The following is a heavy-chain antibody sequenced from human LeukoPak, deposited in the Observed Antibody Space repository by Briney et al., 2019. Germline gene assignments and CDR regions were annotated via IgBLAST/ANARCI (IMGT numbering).Heavy chain of an antibody. CDR2: IYYSGST. CDR1: GGSISSSSYY. V-gene: IGHV4-39*07. Sequence: PSETLSLTCTVSGGSISSSSYYWGWIRQPPGKGLEWIGSIYYSGSTYYNPSLKSRVTISVDTSKNQFSLKLSSVTAADTAVYYCASEDIVVVPAAMLEANWFDPWGQGTLVTVSS. D-gene: IGHD2-2*01. J-gene: IGHJ5*02. CDR3: ASEDIVVVPAAMLEANWFDP.